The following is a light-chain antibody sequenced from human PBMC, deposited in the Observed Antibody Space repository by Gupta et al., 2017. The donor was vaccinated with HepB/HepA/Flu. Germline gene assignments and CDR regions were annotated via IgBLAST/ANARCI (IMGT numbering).Light chain of an antibody. CDR3: QQSDSTPLT. J-gene: IGKJ4*01. CDR2: GAS. Sequence: DIQMTQSPSSLSASVGDRVTITCRASQSITNFVNWYQQKPGKAPKLLIYGASTLQRGVPSRFTGSGSGTDFTLTINSLQPEDFATYYCQQSDSTPLTFGGGTXVEL. CDR1: QSITNF. V-gene: IGKV1-39*01.